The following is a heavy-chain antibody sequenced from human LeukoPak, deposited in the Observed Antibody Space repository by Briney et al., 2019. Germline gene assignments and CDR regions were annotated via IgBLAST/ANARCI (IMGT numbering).Heavy chain of an antibody. Sequence: PSETLSLTCAVSGGSISSYYWSWIRQPAGKGLEWIGRIYTSGSTNYNPSLKSRVTMSVDTSKNQFSLKLSSVTAADTAVYYCARETAAAGRLSNGMDVWGQGTTVTVSS. V-gene: IGHV4-4*07. J-gene: IGHJ6*02. CDR2: IYTSGST. D-gene: IGHD6-13*01. CDR1: GGSISSYY. CDR3: ARETAAAGRLSNGMDV.